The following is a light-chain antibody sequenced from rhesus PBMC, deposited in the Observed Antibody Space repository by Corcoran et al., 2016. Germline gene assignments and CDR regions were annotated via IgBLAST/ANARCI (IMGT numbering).Light chain of an antibody. CDR1: QSISSW. V-gene: IGKV1-22*01. CDR2: KAS. J-gene: IGKJ4*01. CDR3: QQYSSSPLT. Sequence: DIQMTQSPSSLSASVGDTVTITCRASQSISSWLAWYQQKPRKAPKLLIYKASSLQSGVPSSFIGSGSGTDFTLTISSLQSEDFATYYCQQYSSSPLTFGGGTKGELK.